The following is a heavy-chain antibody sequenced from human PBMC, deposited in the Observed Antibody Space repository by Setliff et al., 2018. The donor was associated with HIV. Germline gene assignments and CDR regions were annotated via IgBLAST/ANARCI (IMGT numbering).Heavy chain of an antibody. CDR3: ARHLQYYYDTHGYPRGYFDY. CDR2: IYPGDSDT. Sequence: GESLKISCKGSGYSFNNYWIGWVRQMPGKGLEWMGIIYPGDSDTRYSPSFQGQVTISADKSISTAYLQWSSLKASDTAMYSCARHLQYYYDTHGYPRGYFDYWGQGTLVTVSS. CDR1: GYSFNNYW. D-gene: IGHD3-22*01. J-gene: IGHJ4*02. V-gene: IGHV5-51*01.